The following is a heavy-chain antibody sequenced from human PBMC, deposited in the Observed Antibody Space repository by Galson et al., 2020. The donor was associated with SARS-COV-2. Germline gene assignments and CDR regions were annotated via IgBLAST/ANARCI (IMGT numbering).Heavy chain of an antibody. J-gene: IGHJ4*02. CDR1: GFSLSTSGMR. CDR2: IDWDDDK. D-gene: IGHD3-9*01. V-gene: IGHV2-70*04. Sequence: SGPTLVKPTQTLTLTCTFPGFSLSTSGMRVSWIRQPPGKALEWLARIDWDDDKFYSTSLKTRLTISKDTSKNQVVLTMTNMDPVDKATYYWARTYYDILTGYEYSFDYWGQGTLVTVSS. CDR3: ARTYYDILTGYEYSFDY.